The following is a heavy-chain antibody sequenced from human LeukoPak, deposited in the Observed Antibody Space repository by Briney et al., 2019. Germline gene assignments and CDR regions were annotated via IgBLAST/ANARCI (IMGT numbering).Heavy chain of an antibody. CDR2: ITSDGGTI. Sequence: GGSLRLSRAASGFSFSDFYMNWIRKAPGKGLEWVAHITSDGGTIHYADSVKGRFTISRDNAKNSLYLQMNSLRVEDTALYYCARDPKGDRAFDIWGQGTMVTVSS. J-gene: IGHJ3*02. CDR3: ARDPKGDRAFDI. CDR1: GFSFSDFY. V-gene: IGHV3-11*01.